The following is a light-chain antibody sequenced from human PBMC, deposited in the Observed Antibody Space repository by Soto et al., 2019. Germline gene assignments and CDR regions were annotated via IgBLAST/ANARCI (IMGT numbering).Light chain of an antibody. CDR3: SSYTSTMTNV. J-gene: IGLJ1*01. CDR1: SSEVDGFNS. Sequence: QSALTQPASVSGSPGHSITISCTGTSSEVDGFNSVSWYQLRPGTAPKLILYDVVDRPSGVYYRLSGSKSGNTASLTISGLQAADEADYFCSSYTSTMTNVFGSGTKVTVL. V-gene: IGLV2-14*03. CDR2: DVV.